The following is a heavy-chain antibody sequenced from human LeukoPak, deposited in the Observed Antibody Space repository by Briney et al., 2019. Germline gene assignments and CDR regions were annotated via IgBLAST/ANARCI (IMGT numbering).Heavy chain of an antibody. CDR3: ARDLGSSGFDWAP. Sequence: PSETLSLTCTVSGYSISSGYYWGWIRQPPGKGLEWIGSIYHSGSTYYNPSLKPRVTISVDTSKNQFSLNLTSVTAADAAVYYCARDLGSSGFDWAPWGQGTLVTVSS. D-gene: IGHD5-12*01. CDR2: IYHSGST. CDR1: GYSISSGYY. V-gene: IGHV4-38-2*02. J-gene: IGHJ5*02.